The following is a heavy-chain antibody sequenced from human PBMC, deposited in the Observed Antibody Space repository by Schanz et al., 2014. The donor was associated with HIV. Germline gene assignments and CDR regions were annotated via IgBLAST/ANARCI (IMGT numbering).Heavy chain of an antibody. CDR2: ISGSGGST. CDR1: GFTFSDYA. Sequence: EVQLLESGGGLVQPGGSLRLSCAASGFTFSDYAMTWVRQAPGKGLEWVSVISGSGGSTYYADSVKGRFTISRDNSKNTLYLQTNSPRAEDTAVYYCARRSTPGGYYGMDVWGQGTTVTVSS. CDR3: ARRSTPGGYYGMDV. D-gene: IGHD2-15*01. J-gene: IGHJ6*02. V-gene: IGHV3-23*01.